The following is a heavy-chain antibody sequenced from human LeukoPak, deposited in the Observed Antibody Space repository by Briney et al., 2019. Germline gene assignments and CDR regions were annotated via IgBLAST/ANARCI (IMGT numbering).Heavy chain of an antibody. Sequence: GGSLRLSCAASRFIFSGYAMTWVRQAPGRELEWVSTIGGRDSVTYYADSVKGRFTISRDNSKNTISPQMNSLRVDDTAVYYCAKAGYEYNMFFDYWGQGALVTVSS. CDR3: AKAGYEYNMFFDY. CDR2: IGGRDSVT. CDR1: RFIFSGYA. V-gene: IGHV3-23*01. J-gene: IGHJ4*02. D-gene: IGHD6-6*01.